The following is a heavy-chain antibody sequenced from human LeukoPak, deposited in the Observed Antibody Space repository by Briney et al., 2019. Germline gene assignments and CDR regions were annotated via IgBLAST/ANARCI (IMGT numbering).Heavy chain of an antibody. V-gene: IGHV3-7*01. D-gene: IGHD3-3*01. CDR3: AALFGVTIFGVNT. J-gene: IGHJ4*02. CDR1: GFTFSSYW. Sequence: PGGSLRLSCAASGFTFSSYWMSWVRQAPGKGLEWVANIKQDGSEKYYVDSVKGRFTISRGNAKNSLNLQMNSLRAEDTAVYYCAALFGVTIFGVNTWGQGTLVTVSS. CDR2: IKQDGSEK.